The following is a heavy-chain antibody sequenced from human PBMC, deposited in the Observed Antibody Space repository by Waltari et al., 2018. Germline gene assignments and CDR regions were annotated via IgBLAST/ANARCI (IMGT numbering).Heavy chain of an antibody. CDR1: AGALRGSC. D-gene: IGHD5-12*01. Sequence: QVQLQQWGAGLLEPSEPLSLSCPGYAGALRGSCVGGIRQAPGKGLEWIGEIGESGGANYNPSLKSRVTISGDTSKNQLSLKLSSVTAADTAVYYCARGRGRNWFDPWGQGTLVTVSS. CDR2: IGESGGA. J-gene: IGHJ5*02. V-gene: IGHV4-34*01. CDR3: ARGRGRNWFDP.